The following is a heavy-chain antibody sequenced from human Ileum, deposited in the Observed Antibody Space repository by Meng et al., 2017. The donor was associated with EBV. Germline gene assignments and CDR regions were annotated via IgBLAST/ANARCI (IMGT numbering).Heavy chain of an antibody. CDR1: GYSISTTNW. Sequence: HLHASGPGLVKPSDTLSLTCAVPGYSISTTNWWGWIRQPPGKGLEWIGHIYYSGTTYNNPSLKSRVTMSIDPSKNQFSLKLSSVTAVDTAVYYCARNSESGSYIDYWGLGTLVTVSS. V-gene: IGHV4-28*01. CDR3: ARNSESGSYIDY. D-gene: IGHD1-26*01. CDR2: IYYSGTT. J-gene: IGHJ4*02.